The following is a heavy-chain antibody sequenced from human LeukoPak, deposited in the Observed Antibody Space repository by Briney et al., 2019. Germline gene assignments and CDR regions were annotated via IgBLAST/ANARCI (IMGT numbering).Heavy chain of an antibody. CDR1: GFTFSSYG. CDR2: INGDGSDT. CDR3: VRGGWFKWNVGFDY. D-gene: IGHD1-1*01. V-gene: IGHV3-74*01. J-gene: IGHJ4*02. Sequence: GGSLRLSCAASGFTFSSYGMHWVRQAPGKGLEWVSCINGDGSDTNYVDSVKGRFTISRDNAKDTLYLQMNSLRAEDTAVYYCVRGGWFKWNVGFDYWGQGTLVTVSS.